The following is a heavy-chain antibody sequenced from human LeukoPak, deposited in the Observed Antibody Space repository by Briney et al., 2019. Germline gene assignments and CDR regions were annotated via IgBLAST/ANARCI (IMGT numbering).Heavy chain of an antibody. J-gene: IGHJ3*02. V-gene: IGHV4-4*08. CDR2: IYSSGST. Sequence: ASETLSLTCTISGCSITGYHWSWIRQPPGKGLEWIGYIYSSGSTEYKPSLKSRATISADTSKNQFSLKLTSVTAADTAIYYCARRNDFDIWGQGTMVTVSS. CDR1: GCSITGYH. CDR3: ARRNDFDI.